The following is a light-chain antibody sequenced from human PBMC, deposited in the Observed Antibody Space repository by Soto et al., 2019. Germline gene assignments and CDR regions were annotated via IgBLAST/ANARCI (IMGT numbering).Light chain of an antibody. Sequence: QSALTQPASMSGSPRQSITISCTGTSSDVGVYNYVSWYQHHPGKAPKLMIYEVSNRPSGVSNRVSGSKSGNTASLTISGLQAEDEADYYCSSYTSSSTVLFGGGTKLTVL. CDR3: SSYTSSSTVL. V-gene: IGLV2-14*01. J-gene: IGLJ2*01. CDR2: EVS. CDR1: SSDVGVYNY.